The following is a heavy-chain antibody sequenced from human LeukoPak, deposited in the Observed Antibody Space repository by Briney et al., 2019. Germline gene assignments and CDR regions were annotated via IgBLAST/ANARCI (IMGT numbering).Heavy chain of an antibody. CDR1: GFTFSIYS. Sequence: GGSQRLSCAASGFTFSIYSMNWVRQAPGKGLEWISYISSGSSTIYYADSVKGRFTISRDNAKNSLYLQMNSLRAEDTAVYYCARVVESDAFDIWGQGTMVTVSS. CDR2: ISSGSSTI. J-gene: IGHJ3*02. V-gene: IGHV3-48*01. CDR3: ARVVESDAFDI. D-gene: IGHD2-21*01.